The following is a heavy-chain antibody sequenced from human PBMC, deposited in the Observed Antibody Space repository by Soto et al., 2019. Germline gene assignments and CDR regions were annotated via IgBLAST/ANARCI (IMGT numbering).Heavy chain of an antibody. J-gene: IGHJ4*02. V-gene: IGHV3-23*01. D-gene: IGHD6-13*01. CDR2: ISGSGGST. CDR3: AKDQYSSSWTRRYYFDY. Sequence: GGSLRLSCAASGFTFSSYAMSWVRQAPGKGLEWVSAISGSGGSTYYADSVKGRFTISRDNSKNTLYLQMNSLRAEDTAVYYCAKDQYSSSWTRRYYFDYWGQGTLVTVSS. CDR1: GFTFSSYA.